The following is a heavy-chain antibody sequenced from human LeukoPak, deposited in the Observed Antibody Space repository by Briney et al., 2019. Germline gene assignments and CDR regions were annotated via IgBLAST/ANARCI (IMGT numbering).Heavy chain of an antibody. D-gene: IGHD6-19*01. CDR1: GFSHSSYG. CDR3: ARVTAVAAPWVY. J-gene: IGHJ4*02. V-gene: IGHV3-48*04. CDR2: ISSSGSTI. Sequence: RAGVSVRLLWAASGFSHSSYGMSWARQSRGRGREWLSYISSSGSTIEHADSVEGRFTISREDARDSVYLQMHSLGAEDTAVYYCARVTAVAAPWVYWGQGIQVPVSS.